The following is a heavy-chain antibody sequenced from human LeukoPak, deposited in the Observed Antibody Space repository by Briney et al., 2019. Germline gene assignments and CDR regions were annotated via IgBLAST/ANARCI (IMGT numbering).Heavy chain of an antibody. CDR1: GGSISSYY. J-gene: IGHJ4*02. CDR3: ARATQGMANFDY. V-gene: IGHV4-59*01. Sequence: SETLSLTCTVSGGSISSYYWSWIRQPPGKGLEWIGYIYYSGSANYNPSLKSRVTISVDTSKNQFSLKLSSVTAADTAVYYCARATQGMANFDYWGQGTLVTVSS. CDR2: IYYSGSA. D-gene: IGHD2-8*01.